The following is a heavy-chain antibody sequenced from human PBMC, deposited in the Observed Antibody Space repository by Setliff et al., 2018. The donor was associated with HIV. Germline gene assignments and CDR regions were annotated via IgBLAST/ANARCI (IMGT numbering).Heavy chain of an antibody. D-gene: IGHD6-13*01. CDR3: ARPSAANFFYSYALDV. Sequence: SETLSLTCAVYGGSFSGYYWTWIRQPPGKGLEWIGKINHSGSAKYNPSLQSRGDISVYISKNQFSLKLNSVTPDDTAVYYCARPSAANFFYSYALDVWGQGSTVTVSS. J-gene: IGHJ6*02. CDR2: INHSGSA. V-gene: IGHV4-34*01. CDR1: GGSFSGYY.